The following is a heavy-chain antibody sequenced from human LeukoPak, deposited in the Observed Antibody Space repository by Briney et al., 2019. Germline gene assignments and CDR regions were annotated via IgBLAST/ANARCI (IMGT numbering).Heavy chain of an antibody. V-gene: IGHV1-69*13. D-gene: IGHD5-18*01. CDR3: ARDDGYSYRKGVDRFDY. CDR1: GGTFSSYA. CDR2: IIPMYGTA. J-gene: IGHJ4*02. Sequence: SVKVSCKASGGTFSSYAITWVRQAPGQGLEWMGGIIPMYGTANYAQKFQGRVTITADESTSTAYMDLRSLRSDDTAVYYCARDDGYSYRKGVDRFDYWGQGTLVTVSS.